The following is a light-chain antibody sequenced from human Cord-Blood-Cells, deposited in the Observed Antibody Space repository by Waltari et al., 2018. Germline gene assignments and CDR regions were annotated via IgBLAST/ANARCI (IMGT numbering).Light chain of an antibody. CDR3: QQRSNSFT. CDR2: DAS. J-gene: IGKJ3*01. CDR1: QSVSSY. Sequence: VLTQSPATLSLSPGERATLSCRASQSVSSYLAWYQQKPGQAPRLLIYDASNRATGIPARFSGSGSGTDFTLTISSLEPEDFAVYYCQQRSNSFTFGPGTKVDIK. V-gene: IGKV3-11*01.